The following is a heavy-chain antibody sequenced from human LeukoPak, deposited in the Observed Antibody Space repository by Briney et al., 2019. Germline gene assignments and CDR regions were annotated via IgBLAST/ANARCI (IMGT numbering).Heavy chain of an antibody. J-gene: IGHJ4*02. V-gene: IGHV3-20*04. CDR2: INGNGGRT. Sequence: GGSLRLSCAASGFIINEYGMTWVRQIPGKGLEWVSGINGNGGRTGYADSVKGRFTISRDNAKNSLYLQMDSLRAEDTALYFCARLFNAGLGAPLDYGGQGTLVTVSS. CDR1: GFIINEYG. CDR3: ARLFNAGLGAPLDY. D-gene: IGHD1-26*01.